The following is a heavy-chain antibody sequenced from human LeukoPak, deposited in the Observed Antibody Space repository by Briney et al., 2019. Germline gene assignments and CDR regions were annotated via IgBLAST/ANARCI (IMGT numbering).Heavy chain of an antibody. V-gene: IGHV3-30*18. CDR1: GFTFRTSG. Sequence: GGSLRLSCAASGFTFRTSGMNWVRQAPGKGLEWVAVISYDGSNKYYADSVKGRFTISRDNSKNTLYLQMNSLRAEDTAVYYCAKREGGDFAFDYWGQGTMVTVSS. D-gene: IGHD2-21*02. J-gene: IGHJ4*02. CDR2: ISYDGSNK. CDR3: AKREGGDFAFDY.